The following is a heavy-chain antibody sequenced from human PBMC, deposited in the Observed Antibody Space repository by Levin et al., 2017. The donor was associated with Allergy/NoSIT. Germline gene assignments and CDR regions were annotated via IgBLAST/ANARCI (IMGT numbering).Heavy chain of an antibody. D-gene: IGHD1-1*01. CDR2: IIPIFGTA. Sequence: SVKVSCKASGGTFSSYAISWVRQAPGQGLEWMGGIIPIFGTANYAQKFQGRVTITADESTSTAYMELSSLRSEDTAVYYCARDRVQNDGVVDDAFDIWGQGTMVTVSS. CDR3: ARDRVQNDGVVDDAFDI. CDR1: GGTFSSYA. J-gene: IGHJ3*02. V-gene: IGHV1-69*13.